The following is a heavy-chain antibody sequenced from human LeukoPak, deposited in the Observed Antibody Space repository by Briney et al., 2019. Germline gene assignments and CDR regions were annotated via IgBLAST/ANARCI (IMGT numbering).Heavy chain of an antibody. Sequence: ASVKVSCKASGYTFTSYDINWVRQATGQGLEWMGWMNPNSGNTNYAQKLQGRVTMTTDTSTSTAYMELRSLRSDDTAVYYCARDSVVVPAAIGLGYWGQGTLVTVSS. CDR2: MNPNSGNT. CDR3: ARDSVVVPAAIGLGY. V-gene: IGHV1-18*01. D-gene: IGHD2-2*01. J-gene: IGHJ4*02. CDR1: GYTFTSYD.